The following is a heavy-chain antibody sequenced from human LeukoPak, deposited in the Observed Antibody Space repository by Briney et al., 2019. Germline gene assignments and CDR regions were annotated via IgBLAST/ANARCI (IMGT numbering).Heavy chain of an antibody. V-gene: IGHV1-69*13. J-gene: IGHJ6*02. CDR3: AXXVGXCXGGXCYRLXYYYGMDV. D-gene: IGHD2-15*01. Sequence: GASVKVSCKASGGTFSSYAISWVRQAPGQGLERMGGIIPIFGTANYAQKFQGRVTITADESTSTAYMELSSLRSEDTAVYYCAXXVGXCXGGXCYRLXYYYGMDVWGQGTTVTVSS. CDR2: IIPIFGTA. CDR1: GGTFSSYA.